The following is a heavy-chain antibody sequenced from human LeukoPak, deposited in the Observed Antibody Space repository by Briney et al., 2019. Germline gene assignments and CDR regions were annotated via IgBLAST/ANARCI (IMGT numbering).Heavy chain of an antibody. CDR2: INHSGST. D-gene: IGHD3-10*02. CDR1: GGSFSGYY. J-gene: IGHJ2*01. CDR3: ARGAPRYQVRRYFDL. V-gene: IGHV4-34*01. Sequence: SETLSLTCAVYGGSFSGYYWSWIRQPPGKGLEWIGEINHSGSTNYNPTLKSRVTISVDTSKNQFSLKLSSVTAADTAVYYCARGAPRYQVRRYFDLWGRGTLVTVSS.